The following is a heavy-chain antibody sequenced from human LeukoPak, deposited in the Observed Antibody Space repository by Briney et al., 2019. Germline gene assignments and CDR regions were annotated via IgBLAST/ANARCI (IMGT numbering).Heavy chain of an antibody. CDR1: GYTFINYD. CDR3: ARVYRSVDGYILGYAFDI. Sequence: GASVKVSCKASGYTFINYDINWARQATGQGLEWMGWMNPNSGSTGYAPKFQGRVTMTRNTSISTAYMDLSSLRSEDTAVYYCARVYRSVDGYILGYAFDIWGQGTLVSVSS. CDR2: MNPNSGST. V-gene: IGHV1-8*01. D-gene: IGHD5-18*01. J-gene: IGHJ3*02.